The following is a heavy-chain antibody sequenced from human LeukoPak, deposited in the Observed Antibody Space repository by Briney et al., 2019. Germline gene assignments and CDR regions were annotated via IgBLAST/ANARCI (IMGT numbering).Heavy chain of an antibody. CDR3: ARGGSGWLGMAF. V-gene: IGHV3-74*01. Sequence: GGSLRLSYAASGFTFSTYCVLCAPQAPGKGLVWVSCINSDGSYTSYADSVKGRFTISRDNAKNTLYLQMNSLRAEDTAVYYCARGGSGWLGMAFWGQGTTVTVSS. D-gene: IGHD6-19*01. CDR1: GFTFSTYC. CDR2: INSDGSYT. J-gene: IGHJ6*02.